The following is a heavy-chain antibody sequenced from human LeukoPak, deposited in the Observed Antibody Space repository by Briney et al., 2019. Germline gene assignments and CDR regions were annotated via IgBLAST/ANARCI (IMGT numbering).Heavy chain of an antibody. Sequence: GGSLRLSCAASGFTFSSCSMNWVRQAPGKGLEWVSSISSSSSYIYYADSVKGRFTISRDNAKNSLYLQMNSLRAEDTAVYYCARDSRDCSSTSCPDYWGQGTLVTVSS. V-gene: IGHV3-21*01. CDR1: GFTFSSCS. D-gene: IGHD2-2*01. CDR3: ARDSRDCSSTSCPDY. CDR2: ISSSSSYI. J-gene: IGHJ4*02.